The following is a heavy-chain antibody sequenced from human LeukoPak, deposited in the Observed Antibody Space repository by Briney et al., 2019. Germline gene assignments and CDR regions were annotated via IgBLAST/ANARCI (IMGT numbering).Heavy chain of an antibody. CDR3: ARVALDPLYFDY. Sequence: NASETLSLTCTVSGGSISSSSYYWGWLRQPPGKGLEWIGSIYYSGSTYYNPSLKSRVTISVDTSKNQFSLKLSSVTAADTAVYYCARVALDPLYFDYWGQGTLVTVSS. CDR1: GGSISSSSYY. J-gene: IGHJ4*02. D-gene: IGHD3-9*01. V-gene: IGHV4-39*01. CDR2: IYYSGST.